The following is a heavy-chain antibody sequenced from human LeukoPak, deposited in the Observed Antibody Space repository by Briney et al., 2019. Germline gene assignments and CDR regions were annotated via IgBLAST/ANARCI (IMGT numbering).Heavy chain of an antibody. J-gene: IGHJ4*02. Sequence: PSETLSLTCTVSGGSIGSSAYSWGWIRQPPGKGLEWIGSISYTGTTYYNPSLKSRVTISLDTSKNQFSLKLISVTAADTAVYYCARSPYPGTCGYGPWELPVSYFDYWGQGTLVTVSS. CDR3: ARSPYPGTCGYGPWELPVSYFDY. CDR1: GGSIGSSAYS. D-gene: IGHD1-26*01. V-gene: IGHV4-39*01. CDR2: ISYTGTT.